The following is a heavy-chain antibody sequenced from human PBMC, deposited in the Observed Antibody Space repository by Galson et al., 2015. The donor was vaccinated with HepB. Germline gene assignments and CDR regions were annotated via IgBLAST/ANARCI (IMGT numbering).Heavy chain of an antibody. CDR3: ARAGVAAAHGHMDV. CDR2: IIPILGIA. J-gene: IGHJ6*03. CDR1: VGTFSSYA. Sequence: SVKVSCKASVGTFSSYAISWVRQAPGQGLEWMGRIIPILGIANYAQKFQGRVTITADKSTSTAYMELSSLGSEDTAVYYCARAGVAAAHGHMDVWGKGTTVTVSS. D-gene: IGHD2-2*01. V-gene: IGHV1-69*04.